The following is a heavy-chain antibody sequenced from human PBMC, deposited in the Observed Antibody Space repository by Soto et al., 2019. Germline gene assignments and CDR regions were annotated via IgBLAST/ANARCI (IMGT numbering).Heavy chain of an antibody. CDR3: ARDFPGDSSGYPDAFDI. V-gene: IGHV4-4*07. Sequence: SETLSLTCTVSGGSISSYYWSWIRQPAGKGLEWIGRIYTSGSTNYNPSLKSRVTMSVDTSKNQFSLKLSSVTAADTAVYYCARDFPGDSSGYPDAFDICAQRTIVTVSS. D-gene: IGHD3-22*01. CDR1: GGSISSYY. J-gene: IGHJ3*02. CDR2: IYTSGST.